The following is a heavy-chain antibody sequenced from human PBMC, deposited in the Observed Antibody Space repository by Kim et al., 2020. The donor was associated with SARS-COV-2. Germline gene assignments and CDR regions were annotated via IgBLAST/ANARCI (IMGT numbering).Heavy chain of an antibody. D-gene: IGHD6-19*01. CDR2: IGTAGDT. CDR3: ARVGGWSHGMDV. Sequence: GGSLRLSCAASGFTFSSYDMHWVRQATGKGLEWVSAIGTAGDTYYPGSVKGRFTISRENAKNSLYLQMNSLRAGDTAVYYCARVGGWSHGMDVWGQGTTVTVSS. V-gene: IGHV3-13*04. CDR1: GFTFSSYD. J-gene: IGHJ6*02.